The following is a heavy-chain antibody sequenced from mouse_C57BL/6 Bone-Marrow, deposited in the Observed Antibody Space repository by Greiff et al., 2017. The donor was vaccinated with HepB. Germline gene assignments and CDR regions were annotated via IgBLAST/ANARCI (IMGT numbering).Heavy chain of an antibody. J-gene: IGHJ1*01. V-gene: IGHV1-52*01. CDR2: IDPSDSET. D-gene: IGHD2-2*01. CDR1: GYTFTSYW. Sequence: VQLQQPGAELVRPGSSVKLSCKASGYTFTSYWLHWVKQRPIQGLEWIGNIDPSDSETHYNKKFKDKATLTVDKSSSTAYMQLSRLTSEDTAVDLRAAGALWLRVGYFGVWGAGTTVAVA. CDR3: AAGALWLRVGYFGV.